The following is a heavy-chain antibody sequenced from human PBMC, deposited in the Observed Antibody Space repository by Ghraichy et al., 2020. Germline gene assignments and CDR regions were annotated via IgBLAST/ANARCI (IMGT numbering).Heavy chain of an antibody. CDR3: AREGVYYYGSGSYFRRGWFDP. Sequence: SQTLSLTCAVYGGSFSGYYWSWIRQPPGKGLEWIGEINHSGSTNYNPSLKSRVTISVDTSKNQFSLKLSSVTAADTAVYYCAREGVYYYGSGSYFRRGWFDPWGQGTLVTVSS. CDR1: GGSFSGYY. CDR2: INHSGST. D-gene: IGHD3-10*01. J-gene: IGHJ5*02. V-gene: IGHV4-34*01.